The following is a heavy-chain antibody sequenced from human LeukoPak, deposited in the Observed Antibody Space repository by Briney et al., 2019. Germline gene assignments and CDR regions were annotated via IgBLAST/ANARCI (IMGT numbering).Heavy chain of an antibody. Sequence: PSETLCLACTVSGVSISSYYWSWIRQPPGKGLEWIGYIYYSGSTNYNPSLKSRVTISVDTSKNQFSLKLSSVTAADTAVYYCARGVWFGDNWFDPWGQGTLVTVSS. CDR2: IYYSGST. CDR1: GVSISSYY. J-gene: IGHJ5*02. D-gene: IGHD3-10*01. CDR3: ARGVWFGDNWFDP. V-gene: IGHV4-59*01.